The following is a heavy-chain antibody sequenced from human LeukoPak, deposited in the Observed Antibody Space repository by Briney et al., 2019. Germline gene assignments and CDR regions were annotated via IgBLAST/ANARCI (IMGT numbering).Heavy chain of an antibody. D-gene: IGHD3-16*01. V-gene: IGHV4-39*07. CDR2: IYYSGST. Sequence: PSETLSLTCTISGGSISSSSHYWGWIRQPPGKGLEWIAMIYYSGSTYYNPSLKSRVTISVDKSKNQFSLKLSSVTAADTAVYYCARGEFDGGVYFDYWGQGTLVTVSS. CDR1: GGSISSSSHY. CDR3: ARGEFDGGVYFDY. J-gene: IGHJ4*02.